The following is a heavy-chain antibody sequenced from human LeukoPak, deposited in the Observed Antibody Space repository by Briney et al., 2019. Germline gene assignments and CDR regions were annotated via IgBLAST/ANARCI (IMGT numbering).Heavy chain of an antibody. V-gene: IGHV3-43*01. CDR1: GFTFDDYT. D-gene: IGHD4-17*01. CDR2: ISWDGGST. J-gene: IGHJ4*02. CDR3: AKSKTAVTTGYLDY. Sequence: PGGSLRLSCAASGFTFDDYTMHWVRQAPGKGLEWVSLISWDGGSTYYADSVKGRFTISRDNSKNSLYLQMNSLRTVDTALYYCAKSKTAVTTGYLDYWGQGTLVTVSS.